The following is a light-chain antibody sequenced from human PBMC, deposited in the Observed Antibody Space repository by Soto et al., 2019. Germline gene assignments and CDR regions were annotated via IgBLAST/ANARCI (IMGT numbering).Light chain of an antibody. CDR3: QQVNSFPST. J-gene: IGKJ5*01. CDR1: RGISSH. Sequence: IQLTQSPSSLSASVGDRVTITCRASRGISSHLAWYQQKPGKAPKLLIYAASTLQTGVPSRFSGGGSGTDFTLTLSSLQPEDFATYYCQQVNSFPSTFGQGTRLEIK. V-gene: IGKV1-9*01. CDR2: AAS.